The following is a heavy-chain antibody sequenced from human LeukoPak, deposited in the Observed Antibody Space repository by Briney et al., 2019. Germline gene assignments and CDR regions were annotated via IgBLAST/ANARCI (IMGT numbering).Heavy chain of an antibody. CDR1: GFTFSSYA. V-gene: IGHV3-23*01. CDR2: ISLGGGGT. J-gene: IGHJ4*02. CDR3: AKDVFVDFASNSRFDY. Sequence: GESLRLSWAASGFTFSSYAMTWVRQAPGKGLEWVSSISLGGGGTYYADSVKGRFTVSRDNSKNILYLQMNSLRAGDTAVYYCAKDVFVDFASNSRFDYWGQGTLVTVSS. D-gene: IGHD2-2*01.